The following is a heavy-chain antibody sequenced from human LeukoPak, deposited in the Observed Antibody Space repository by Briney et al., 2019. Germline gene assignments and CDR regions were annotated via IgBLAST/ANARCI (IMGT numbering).Heavy chain of an antibody. CDR3: AGGTLAYCGGDCYGLDP. CDR1: GGSISSYY. J-gene: IGHJ5*02. Sequence: SETLSLTCTVSGGSISSYYWSWIRQPPGKGLEWIGYINYSGSTNYNPSLKSRVTISVDTSKNQFSLKLSPVTAADTAVYYCAGGTLAYCGGDCYGLDPWGQGTLVTVSS. CDR2: INYSGST. D-gene: IGHD2-21*02. V-gene: IGHV4-59*01.